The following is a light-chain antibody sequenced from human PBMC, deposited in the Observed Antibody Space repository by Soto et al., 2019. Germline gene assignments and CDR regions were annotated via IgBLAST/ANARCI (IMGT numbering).Light chain of an antibody. V-gene: IGKV3-15*01. CDR3: QQYNDWPLVT. CDR2: GAS. Sequence: EIVMTQSPGTLSVSPGERATLSCRASQSVGTYLAWYQQKPGQAPRLLIFGASTRATGIPARFSGSGSGSEFTLTLSSLQSEDFAIYSCQQYNDWPLVTFGGGTKVEIK. J-gene: IGKJ4*01. CDR1: QSVGTY.